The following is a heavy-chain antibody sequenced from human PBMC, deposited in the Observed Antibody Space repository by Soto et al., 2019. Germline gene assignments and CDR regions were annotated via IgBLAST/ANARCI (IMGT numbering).Heavy chain of an antibody. D-gene: IGHD6-19*01. CDR1: GGTFISYA. CDR3: ARPLVAVSWYLDY. J-gene: IGHJ4*02. V-gene: IGHV1-69*06. Sequence: SVKVSCKASGGTFISYAISWVRQAPGQGLEWMGGIIPIFGTANYAQKFQGRVTITADKSTSTAYMELSSLRSEDTAVYYCARPLVAVSWYLDYWGQGTLVTVSS. CDR2: IIPIFGTA.